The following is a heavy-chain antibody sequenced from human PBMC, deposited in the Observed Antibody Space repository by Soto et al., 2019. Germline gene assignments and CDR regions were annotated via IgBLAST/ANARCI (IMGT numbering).Heavy chain of an antibody. CDR1: GGSISSYY. V-gene: IGHV4-59*13. Sequence: PSETLSLTCTVSGGSISSYYWSWIRQSPGKGLEWIGYIYHSGTTNYNPSLKSRVTISVDTSKNQFSLKLNSVTAADTAVYYCGGGQLWLAFDCWGQGTLVTVSS. D-gene: IGHD6-19*01. CDR2: IYHSGTT. J-gene: IGHJ4*02. CDR3: GGGQLWLAFDC.